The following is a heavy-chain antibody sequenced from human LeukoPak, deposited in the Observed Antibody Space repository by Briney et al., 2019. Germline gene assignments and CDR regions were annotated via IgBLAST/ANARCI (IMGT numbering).Heavy chain of an antibody. CDR2: ISYSGST. D-gene: IGHD3-22*01. J-gene: IGHJ3*02. CDR3: ARPSSSSGYYYDAFDI. CDR1: GGSMSGYN. Sequence: SETLSLTCTVSGGSMSGYNWSWIRQPPGKGLEWIGYISYSGSTNYSPSLKSRVTISEDMSKNQFSLKLSSVTAADTAVHYCARPSSSSGYYYDAFDIWGQGTMVTVSS. V-gene: IGHV4-59*08.